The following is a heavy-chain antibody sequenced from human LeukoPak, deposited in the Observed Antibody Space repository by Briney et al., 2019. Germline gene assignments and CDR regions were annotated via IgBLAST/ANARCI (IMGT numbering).Heavy chain of an antibody. Sequence: PGRSLRLSCAASGFTFDDYAMHWVRQAPGKGLEWVSGISWNSGSIGYADSVKGRFTISRDNAKNSLYLQMNSLRAEDTAVYYCARRGTVLRFLEGRRRIFDYWGQGTLVTVSS. J-gene: IGHJ4*02. CDR1: GFTFDDYA. V-gene: IGHV3-9*01. CDR2: ISWNSGSI. CDR3: ARRGTVLRFLEGRRRIFDY. D-gene: IGHD3-3*01.